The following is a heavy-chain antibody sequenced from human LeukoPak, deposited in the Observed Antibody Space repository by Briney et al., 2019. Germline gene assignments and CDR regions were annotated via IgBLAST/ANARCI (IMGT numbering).Heavy chain of an antibody. V-gene: IGHV3-23*01. Sequence: GGSLRLSYAASGFTLSTYAMNWVRQAPGKGLEWVSGISAGGGSTYYADSVKGRFTISRDNSKNTLYLQMNSLTVEDTAVYYCAKSPRSAADNWFDPWGQGTLVTVSS. CDR1: GFTLSTYA. CDR2: ISAGGGST. D-gene: IGHD6-13*01. CDR3: AKSPRSAADNWFDP. J-gene: IGHJ5*02.